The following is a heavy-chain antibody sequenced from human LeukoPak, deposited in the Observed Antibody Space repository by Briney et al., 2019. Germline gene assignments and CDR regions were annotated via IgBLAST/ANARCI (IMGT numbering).Heavy chain of an antibody. CDR3: ARDYYDSSGYTLRAN. D-gene: IGHD3-22*01. CDR2: ISSSGSTI. V-gene: IGHV3-48*03. Sequence: GGSLRLSCAASGFTFSSYEMNWVRQAPGKGLEWVSYISSSGSTIYYADSAKGRFTISRDNAKNSLYLQMNSLRAEDTAVYYCARDYYDSSGYTLRANWGQGTQVTVSS. J-gene: IGHJ4*02. CDR1: GFTFSSYE.